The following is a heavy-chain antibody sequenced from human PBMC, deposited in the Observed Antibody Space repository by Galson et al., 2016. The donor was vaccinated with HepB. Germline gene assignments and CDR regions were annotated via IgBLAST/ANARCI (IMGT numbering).Heavy chain of an antibody. CDR3: ARGRGSNWRDAFDI. D-gene: IGHD6-13*01. J-gene: IGHJ3*02. Sequence: SLRLSCAASGFTFSTYAMSWVRQAPGKGLEWVSLISGSGSSTFYADSVKGRFTISRDNSKNSLHLQMNILRAEDTALYYCARGRGSNWRDAFDIWGQGTMVTVSS. CDR1: GFTFSTYA. CDR2: ISGSGSST. V-gene: IGHV3-23*01.